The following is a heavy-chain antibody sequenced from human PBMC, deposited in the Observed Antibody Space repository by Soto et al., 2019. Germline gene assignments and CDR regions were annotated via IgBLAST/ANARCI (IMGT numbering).Heavy chain of an antibody. V-gene: IGHV1-8*01. J-gene: IGHJ6*02. CDR3: AKVRAIVVVPTAISHYYYGMDV. CDR2: MNPNSGNT. D-gene: IGHD2-2*01. CDR1: GYTFTSYD. Sequence: ASVKVSCKASGYTFTSYDINWVRQATGQGLEWMGWMNPNSGNTGYAQKFQGRVTMTRNTSISTAYMELSSLRSEDTAVYYCAKVRAIVVVPTAISHYYYGMDVWGQGTTVTVSS.